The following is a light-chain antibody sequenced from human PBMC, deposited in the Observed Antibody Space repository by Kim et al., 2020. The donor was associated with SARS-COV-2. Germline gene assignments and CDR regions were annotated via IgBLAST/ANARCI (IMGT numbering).Light chain of an antibody. CDR1: QNIGTW. Sequence: DIHMTQSPSTLSASIGDRVTITCRAGQNIGTWLAWYQQKPGQAPKLLISTASTLENGVPSRFSGSGSGTEFTLTINSLQPDDFGTYYCQQYSSYWTFGQGTKV. CDR3: QQYSSYWT. J-gene: IGKJ1*01. CDR2: TAS. V-gene: IGKV1-5*03.